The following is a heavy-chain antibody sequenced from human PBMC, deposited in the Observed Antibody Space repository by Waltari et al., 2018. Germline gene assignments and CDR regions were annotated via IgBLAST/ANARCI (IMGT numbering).Heavy chain of an antibody. CDR1: GYTFISYS. J-gene: IGHJ4*02. CDR3: ARGSRLPFFDW. V-gene: IGHV1-3*03. D-gene: IGHD4-17*01. CDR2: IKFGNGDT. Sequence: QVQLVQSGTEVKKPGATVKVSCKTSGYTFISYSMHWVRQAPGQRHEWMGWIKFGNGDTKYSQEFQGRVTITSDTFARTTYMELRSLRSEDMAVYFCARGSRLPFFDWWGQGTLVSVSS.